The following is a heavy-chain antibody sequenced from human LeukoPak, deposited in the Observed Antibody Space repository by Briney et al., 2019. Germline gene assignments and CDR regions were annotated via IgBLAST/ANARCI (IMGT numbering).Heavy chain of an antibody. D-gene: IGHD2-2*01. CDR1: GFTFDDYA. CDR3: AKGGKGSTEYCSSTSCPIDH. V-gene: IGHV3-9*01. CDR2: ISWNSGGF. J-gene: IGHJ4*02. Sequence: GGSLRLSCAASGFTFDDYAMHWVRHAPGKGLEWVSSISWNSGGFVYADSVEGRFSISRDNAKKSLYLQMTSLRAEDTALYYCAKGGKGSTEYCSSTSCPIDHWGQGTLVTVSS.